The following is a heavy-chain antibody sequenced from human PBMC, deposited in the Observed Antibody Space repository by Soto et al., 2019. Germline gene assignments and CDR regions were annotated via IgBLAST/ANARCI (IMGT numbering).Heavy chain of an antibody. Sequence: PGGSLRFSCAASGFTFSSYGMHWVRQAPGKGLEWVAAIWDGGGSTYYADSVKGRFTISRDNSKNTLYLQMNSLRAEDTAVYYCAKVSGYLRFGGQGTLVTVSS. CDR1: GFTFSSYG. CDR2: IWDGGGST. CDR3: AKVSGYLRF. V-gene: IGHV3-33*06. D-gene: IGHD3-10*01. J-gene: IGHJ4*02.